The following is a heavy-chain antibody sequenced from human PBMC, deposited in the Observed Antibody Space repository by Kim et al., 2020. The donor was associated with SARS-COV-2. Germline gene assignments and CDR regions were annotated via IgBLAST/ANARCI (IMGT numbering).Heavy chain of an antibody. Sequence: SGKSRVTISRDDSKNTAYLQMDSLKTEDTAVYYCTRMPETTLALWDAFDVWGQGTMVIVSS. J-gene: IGHJ3*01. CDR3: TRMPETTLALWDAFDV. V-gene: IGHV3-73*01. D-gene: IGHD1-1*01.